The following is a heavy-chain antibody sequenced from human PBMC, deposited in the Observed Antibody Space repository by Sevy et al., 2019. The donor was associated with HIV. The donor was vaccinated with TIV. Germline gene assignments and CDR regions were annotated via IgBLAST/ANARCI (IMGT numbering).Heavy chain of an antibody. Sequence: ASVKVSCKASGYTFTSYDINWVRQATGQGLEWMGWMNPNSGNTGYAQKFQGRVTMTRNTSISTAYMELSSLRSEDTAVYYCARGGTIFAMAVFGYWGQGTLVTVSS. D-gene: IGHD3-3*01. CDR2: MNPNSGNT. CDR3: ARGGTIFAMAVFGY. CDR1: GYTFTSYD. J-gene: IGHJ4*02. V-gene: IGHV1-8*01.